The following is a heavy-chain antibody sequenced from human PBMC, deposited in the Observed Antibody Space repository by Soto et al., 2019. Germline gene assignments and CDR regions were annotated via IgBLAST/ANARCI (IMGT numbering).Heavy chain of an antibody. J-gene: IGHJ4*02. Sequence: EVQLVESGGGLVQPGGSLRLSCAASGFTFSSYWMHWVRQAPGKGLVWVSRINSDGSSTSYADSVKGRFTISRDNARNTVYMQMNSLRAEDTAVYYCARTSLVVPAATREDYWCQGTLVTVSS. D-gene: IGHD2-15*01. V-gene: IGHV3-74*01. CDR3: ARTSLVVPAATREDY. CDR2: INSDGSST. CDR1: GFTFSSYW.